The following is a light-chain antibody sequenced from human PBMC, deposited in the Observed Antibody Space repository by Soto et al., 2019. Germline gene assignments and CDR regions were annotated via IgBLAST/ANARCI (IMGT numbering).Light chain of an antibody. Sequence: DIVMTQSPDSLAVSLGERATINCKSSRSVLYSSNNKNYLAWYQQKPGQPPKLLIYWASTRESGVPDRFSGSGSGTDFTLTISSLQAEDVAVYYCQQYYSLWTFGQGTKVEIK. V-gene: IGKV4-1*01. J-gene: IGKJ1*01. CDR3: QQYYSLWT. CDR1: RSVLYSSNNKNY. CDR2: WAS.